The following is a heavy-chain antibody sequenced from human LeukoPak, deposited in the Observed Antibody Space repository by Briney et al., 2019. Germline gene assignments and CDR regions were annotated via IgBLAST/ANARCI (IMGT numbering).Heavy chain of an antibody. CDR2: ISAHNGAT. V-gene: IGHV1-18*04. D-gene: IGHD3-22*01. Sequence: WASVKASCKATGHTSSNFDFHWVRQAPGHGLEWMGSISAHNGATQYAQEFQGRVIMTTDFSTTTAFMELKSLKSDDTAMYYCARETLYYYDSSGYYVFDHWGQGTQVTVSS. J-gene: IGHJ4*02. CDR3: ARETLYYYDSSGYYVFDH. CDR1: GHTSSNFD.